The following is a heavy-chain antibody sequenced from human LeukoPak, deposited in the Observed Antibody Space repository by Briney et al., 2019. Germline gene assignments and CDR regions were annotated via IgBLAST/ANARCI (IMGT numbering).Heavy chain of an antibody. CDR1: GGSISSYY. V-gene: IGHV4-59*01. D-gene: IGHD3-10*01. CDR3: ARVRDYYGSAPFDY. Sequence: SETLSLTCTVSGGSISSYYWSWIRQPPGKGLEGIGYIYYSGSINYNPSLKSRVTISVDTSKNQFSLKLSSVTAADTAVHYRARVRDYYGSAPFDYWGQGTLVTVSS. CDR2: IYYSGSI. J-gene: IGHJ4*02.